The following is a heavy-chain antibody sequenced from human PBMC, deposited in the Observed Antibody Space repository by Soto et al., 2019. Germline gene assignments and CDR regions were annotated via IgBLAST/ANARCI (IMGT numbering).Heavy chain of an antibody. CDR3: ARAAK. Sequence: GSLRLSCAASGFTFSSYAMSWVRQAPGKGPEWVASIKQDGSERYYVDSVKGRFTVSCDSAKNSLYLQMNSLRVEDTAMYYCARAAKWGQGTLVTVSS. CDR2: IKQDGSER. V-gene: IGHV3-7*01. CDR1: GFTFSSYA. J-gene: IGHJ4*02.